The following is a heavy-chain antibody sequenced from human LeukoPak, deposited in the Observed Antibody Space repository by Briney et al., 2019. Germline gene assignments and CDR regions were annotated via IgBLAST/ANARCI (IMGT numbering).Heavy chain of an antibody. CDR2: IYTSENT. J-gene: IGHJ4*02. Sequence: SETLSLTCTVSGGSIGSGSYYWSWIRQPAGKGLEWIGRIYTSENTNYSPSLKSRVAISVDTSKNQFSLKLNSVTAADTAVYYCARIRAGGAYFDYWGQGTLVTVSS. V-gene: IGHV4-61*02. CDR1: GGSIGSGSYY. CDR3: ARIRAGGAYFDY. D-gene: IGHD4-23*01.